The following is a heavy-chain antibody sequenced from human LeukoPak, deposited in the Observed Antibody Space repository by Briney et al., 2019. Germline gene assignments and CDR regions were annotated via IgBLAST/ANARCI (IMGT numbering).Heavy chain of an antibody. CDR2: VYSGGGT. V-gene: IGHV3-53*01. J-gene: IGHJ5*02. CDR1: GFTVSSND. Sequence: AGGSLRLSCEASGFTVSSNDMSWVRQAPGKGLEWVSVVYSGGGTDYADSVKGRFTISRDNSKNTLYLQMNSLRAEDTAVYYCARGPRGFDPWGQGTLVTVSS. CDR3: ARGPRGFDP.